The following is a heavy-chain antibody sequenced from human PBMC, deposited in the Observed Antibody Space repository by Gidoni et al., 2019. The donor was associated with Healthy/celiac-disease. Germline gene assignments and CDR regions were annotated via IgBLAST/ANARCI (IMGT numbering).Heavy chain of an antibody. CDR3: ARDPPSGSYPNHDAFDI. V-gene: IGHV1-46*01. CDR2: INPSGGST. D-gene: IGHD1-26*01. Sequence: QVQLVQSGAEVKKPGASVKVSCKASGYTFTSYYMHWVRQAPGQGLEWMGIINPSGGSTSYAQKFQGRVTMTRDTSTSTVYMELSSLRSEDTAVYYCARDPPSGSYPNHDAFDIWGQGTMVTVSS. CDR1: GYTFTSYY. J-gene: IGHJ3*02.